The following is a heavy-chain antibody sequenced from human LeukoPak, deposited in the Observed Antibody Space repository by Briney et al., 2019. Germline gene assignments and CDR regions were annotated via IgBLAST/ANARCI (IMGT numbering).Heavy chain of an antibody. CDR1: GFTFSSYA. D-gene: IGHD6-19*01. J-gene: IGHJ4*02. Sequence: GGSLRLSCAASGFTFSSYAMHRVRQAPGKGLEWVAVISYDGSNKYYADSVKGRFTISRDNSKNTLYLQMNSLRAEDTAVYYCVGIAVAGTRNYWGQGTLVTVSS. CDR3: VGIAVAGTRNY. CDR2: ISYDGSNK. V-gene: IGHV3-30-3*01.